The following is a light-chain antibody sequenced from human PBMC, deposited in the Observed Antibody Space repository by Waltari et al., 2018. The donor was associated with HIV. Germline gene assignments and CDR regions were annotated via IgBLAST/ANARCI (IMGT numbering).Light chain of an antibody. CDR1: SANIGNT. V-gene: IGLV1-47*01. Sequence: QSVLTQPPSASGAPGQRVTISCSGRSANIGNTVSSYTQLPGPAPKVLIYRDNQRPSGVPDRFSGSRSGTSASLDVSGLRSEDEANYICAAWDDILSGWVFGGGTKLTVL. CDR3: AAWDDILSGWV. CDR2: RDN. J-gene: IGLJ3*02.